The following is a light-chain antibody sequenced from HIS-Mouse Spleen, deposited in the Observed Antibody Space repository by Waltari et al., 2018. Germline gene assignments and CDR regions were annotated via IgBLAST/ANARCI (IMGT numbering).Light chain of an antibody. CDR2: WAS. V-gene: IGKV4-1*01. CDR1: PSVLYSSNNKNY. J-gene: IGKJ4*01. CDR3: QQYYSTPLT. Sequence: IVMTQSPDSLAVSLGERATINCKSRPSVLYSSNNKNYLAWYQQKPGQPPKLLIYWASTRESGVPDRFSGSGSGTDFTLTISSLQAEDVAVYYCQQYYSTPLTFGGGTKVEIK.